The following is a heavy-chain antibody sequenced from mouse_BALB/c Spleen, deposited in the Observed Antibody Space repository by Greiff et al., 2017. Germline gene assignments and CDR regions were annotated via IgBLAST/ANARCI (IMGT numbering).Heavy chain of an antibody. J-gene: IGHJ3*01. Sequence: QVQLKESGAELARPGASVKLSCKASGYTFTDYYINWVKQRTGQGLEWIGEIYPGSGNTYYNEKFKGKATLTADKSSSTAYMQLSSLTSEDSAVYFCARDYGNYGFAYWGQGTLVTVSA. CDR2: IYPGSGNT. D-gene: IGHD2-1*01. CDR3: ARDYGNYGFAY. CDR1: GYTFTDYY. V-gene: IGHV1-77*01.